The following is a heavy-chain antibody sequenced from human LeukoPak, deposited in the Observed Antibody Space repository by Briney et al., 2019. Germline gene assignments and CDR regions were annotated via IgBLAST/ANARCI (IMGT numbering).Heavy chain of an antibody. CDR2: IYNSGST. Sequence: SETLSLTRTVSGGSISSYYWSWIRQPPGKGLEWIGDIYNSGSTNHNPSLKSRVSISIDTSKNQISLKLGSVTPADTAVYYCARVGGDGYNIDYWGEGTLLTVSS. CDR3: ARVGGDGYNIDY. V-gene: IGHV4-59*01. CDR1: GGSISSYY. J-gene: IGHJ4*02. D-gene: IGHD5-24*01.